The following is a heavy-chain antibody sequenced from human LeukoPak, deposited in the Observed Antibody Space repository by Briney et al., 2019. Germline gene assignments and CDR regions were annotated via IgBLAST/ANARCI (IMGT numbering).Heavy chain of an antibody. J-gene: IGHJ3*02. V-gene: IGHV4-59*08. CDR3: ARHGSRMSPFTI. Sequence: PSETLSLTCTVSGGSISSYYWSWLRQSPGKGLEWIGYIYSTGSTNHNPFLKSRVNISLDTSKSQFSLNLTSVTAADTAFYYCARHGSRMSPFTIWGQGTVVTVSS. CDR2: IYSTGST. D-gene: IGHD2-2*03. CDR1: GGSISSYY.